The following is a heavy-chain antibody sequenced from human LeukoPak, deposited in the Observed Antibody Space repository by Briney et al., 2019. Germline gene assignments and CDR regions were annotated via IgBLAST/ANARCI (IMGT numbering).Heavy chain of an antibody. CDR1: GGSISSGDYY. CDR2: IYYSGST. CDR3: ARASELFRFDP. D-gene: IGHD1-26*01. J-gene: IGHJ5*02. V-gene: IGHV4-30-4*08. Sequence: SETLSLTCTVSGGSISSGDYYWSWIRQPPGKGLEWIGYIYYSGSTYYNPSLKSRVTISVDTSKNQFSLKLSSVTAADTAVYYCARASELFRFDPWGQGTLVTVSS.